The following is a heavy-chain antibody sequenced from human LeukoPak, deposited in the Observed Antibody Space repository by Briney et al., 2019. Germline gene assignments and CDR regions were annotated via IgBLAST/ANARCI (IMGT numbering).Heavy chain of an antibody. J-gene: IGHJ4*02. V-gene: IGHV1-3*01. CDR3: AREDILTGYYSPPSLDY. Sequence: AASVTVSCTASGYTFTSYAMHWVRQAPGQRLEWMGWINAGNGNTKYSQKFQGRVTITRDTSASTAYMELSSLRSEDTAVYYCAREDILTGYYSPPSLDYWGQGTLVTVSS. CDR1: GYTFTSYA. D-gene: IGHD3-9*01. CDR2: INAGNGNT.